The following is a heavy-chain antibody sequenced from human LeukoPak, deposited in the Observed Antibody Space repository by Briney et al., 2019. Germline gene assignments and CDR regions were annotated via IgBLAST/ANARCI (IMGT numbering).Heavy chain of an antibody. J-gene: IGHJ4*02. CDR1: GFTFSDYY. D-gene: IGHD1-1*01. Sequence: GGSLRLSCAASGFTFSDYYMSWIRQAPGKGLEWVSYISSSSSYTNYADSVKGRFTISRDNAKNSLYLQMNSLRAEDTAVYYCAKVQLELRRAYYFDYWGQGTLVTVSS. CDR3: AKVQLELRRAYYFDY. V-gene: IGHV3-11*05. CDR2: ISSSSSYT.